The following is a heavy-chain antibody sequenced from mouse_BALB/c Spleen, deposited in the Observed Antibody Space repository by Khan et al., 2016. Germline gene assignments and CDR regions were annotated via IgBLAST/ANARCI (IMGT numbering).Heavy chain of an antibody. J-gene: IGHJ4*01. CDR1: GFSLFSYG. V-gene: IGHV2-9*02. D-gene: IGHD2-10*02. CDR3: ARAGVYGNYDSMDY. Sequence: QVQLKESGPGLVAPSQSLSITCTVSGFSLFSYGVHWVRQPPGKGMEWLGVIWTGGSTNYNSALMSRMSINKDNSKRQVFLKMNSLQTDDTATYXCARAGVYGNYDSMDYWGQGTSVTVSS. CDR2: IWTGGST.